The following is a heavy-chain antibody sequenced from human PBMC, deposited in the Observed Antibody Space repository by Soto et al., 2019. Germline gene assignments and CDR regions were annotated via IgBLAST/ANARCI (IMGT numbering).Heavy chain of an antibody. D-gene: IGHD2-15*01. Sequence: GGSLRLSCAASGFTFDDYAMHWVRQAPGKGLEWVSGISWNSGSIGYADSVKGRFTISRDNAKNSLYLQMNSLRAEDTAVYYCARDMGPSRWYPPTPDYWGQGT. CDR3: ARDMGPSRWYPPTPDY. V-gene: IGHV3-9*01. CDR1: GFTFDDYA. J-gene: IGHJ4*02. CDR2: ISWNSGSI.